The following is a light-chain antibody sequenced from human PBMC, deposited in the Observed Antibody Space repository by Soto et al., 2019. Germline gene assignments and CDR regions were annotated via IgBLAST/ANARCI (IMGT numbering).Light chain of an antibody. Sequence: EIVLTQSPGTLSLSPGERATLSCRASQSVSSSYLAWYQQKPGQAPRLLIYGASSRATGIPDRFSGSGSGTDFTLTISRLEPEDFAVYYCQQYGISPVTFGQGTRREIK. CDR2: GAS. J-gene: IGKJ5*01. V-gene: IGKV3-20*01. CDR3: QQYGISPVT. CDR1: QSVSSSY.